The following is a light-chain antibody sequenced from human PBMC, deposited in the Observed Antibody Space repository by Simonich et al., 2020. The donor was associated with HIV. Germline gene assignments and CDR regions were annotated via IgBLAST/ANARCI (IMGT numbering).Light chain of an antibody. V-gene: IGKV1-13*02. J-gene: IGKJ1*01. CDR2: DAS. CDR1: QGISSA. Sequence: AIQFTQSPSSLSASVGDRVTITCRASQGISSALVWYQQKPGKAPKVLIYDASTLQSGVPSRFSGSGSGTDFTLTISCLQSEDFATYYCQQYYSFPWTFGQGTKVEIK. CDR3: QQYYSFPWT.